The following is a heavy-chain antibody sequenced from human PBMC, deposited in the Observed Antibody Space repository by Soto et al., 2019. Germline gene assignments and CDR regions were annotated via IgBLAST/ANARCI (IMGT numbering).Heavy chain of an antibody. D-gene: IGHD6-13*01. CDR2: ISSSSSTI. J-gene: IGHJ4*02. V-gene: IGHV3-48*02. Sequence: EVQLVESGGGLVQPGGSLRLSCAASGFTFSSYSMNWVRQAPGKGLEWVSYISSSSSTIYYANSVKGRFTISRDNTKNSLYLQMNSLRDEDTAVYYCARDRGGGIAAAGIVHENYYFDYWGQGTLVTVSS. CDR1: GFTFSSYS. CDR3: ARDRGGGIAAAGIVHENYYFDY.